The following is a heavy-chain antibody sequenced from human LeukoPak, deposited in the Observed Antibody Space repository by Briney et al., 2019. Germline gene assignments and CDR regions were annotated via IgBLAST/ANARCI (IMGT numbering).Heavy chain of an antibody. J-gene: IGHJ5*02. CDR3: ASDQPPGDYCSGGSCYNWFDP. CDR2: INPSGGST. D-gene: IGHD2-15*01. V-gene: IGHV1-46*01. CDR1: GYTFTSYY. Sequence: ASVKVSCKAPGYTFTSYYMHWVRQAPGQGLEWMGIINPSGGSTSYAQKFQGRVTMTRDTSTSTVYMELSSLRSEDTAVYYCASDQPPGDYCSGGSCYNWFDPWGQGTLVTVSS.